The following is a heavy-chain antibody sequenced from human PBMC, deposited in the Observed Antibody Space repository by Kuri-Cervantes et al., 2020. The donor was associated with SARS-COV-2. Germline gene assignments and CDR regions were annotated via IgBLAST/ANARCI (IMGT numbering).Heavy chain of an antibody. V-gene: IGHV3-43D*03. CDR1: GFTFDDYA. D-gene: IGHD3-9*01. Sequence: GGSLRLSCAASGFTFDDYAMHWVRQAPGKGLEWVSLISWDGGSTYYADSVKGRFTISRDNSKNSLYLQMNSLRAEDTAVYYCARDPGRPMGDILTDAFDIWGQGTMVTVSS. CDR2: ISWDGGST. CDR3: ARDPGRPMGDILTDAFDI. J-gene: IGHJ3*02.